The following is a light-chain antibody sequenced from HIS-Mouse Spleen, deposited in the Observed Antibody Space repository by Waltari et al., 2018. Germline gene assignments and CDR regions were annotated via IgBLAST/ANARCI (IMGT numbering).Light chain of an antibody. J-gene: IGKJ4*01. CDR2: DAS. CDR3: QKYNSAPLT. Sequence: DIQMTQSPSSLSASVGDRVTITCQASQDISNYLNWYQQKPGKAPKLLIYDASNLETGVPSRFSDSGSGTDFTLTISSLQPEDVATYYCQKYNSAPLTFGGGTKVEIK. CDR1: QDISNY. V-gene: IGKV1-33*01.